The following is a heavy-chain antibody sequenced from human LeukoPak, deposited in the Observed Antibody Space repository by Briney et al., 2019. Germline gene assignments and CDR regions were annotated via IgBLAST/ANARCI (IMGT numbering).Heavy chain of an antibody. D-gene: IGHD3-3*01. Sequence: GESLKISCKGSGFSFTNYWIGWVRQMPGKGLEWMGIIYPDDSDTRYSPSLQGQVTISVGTSIGTAYLQWSSLKASDTAIYYCARQNDFRLDYWGQGTLVTVSS. CDR1: GFSFTNYW. V-gene: IGHV5-51*01. J-gene: IGHJ4*02. CDR2: IYPDDSDT. CDR3: ARQNDFRLDY.